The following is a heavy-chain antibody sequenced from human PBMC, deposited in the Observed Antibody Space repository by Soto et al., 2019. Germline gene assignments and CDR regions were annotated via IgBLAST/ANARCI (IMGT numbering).Heavy chain of an antibody. CDR2: ISGSGGST. V-gene: IGHV3-23*01. J-gene: IGHJ5*02. CDR1: GFTFSSYA. CDR3: AKEGSEATYYDFWSAHYIAH. D-gene: IGHD3-3*01. Sequence: TGGSLRLSCAASGFTFSSYAMSWVRQAPGKGLEWVSAISGSGGSTYYADSVKGRFTISRDNSKNTLYLQMNSLRAEDTAVYYCAKEGSEATYYDFWSAHYIAHWGQGTLVTVSS.